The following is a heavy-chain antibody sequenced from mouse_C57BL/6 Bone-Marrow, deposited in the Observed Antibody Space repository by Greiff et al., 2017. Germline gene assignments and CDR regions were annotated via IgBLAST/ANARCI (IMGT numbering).Heavy chain of an antibody. CDR2: ISNGGGST. Sequence: EVQLVESGGGLVQPGGSLKLSCAASGFTFSDYYMYWVRQTPEKRLEWVAYISNGGGSTYYPDTVKGRFTISRDNAKNTLYLQMSRLKSEDTAMYYCARHEGSSFAYWGQGTLVTVSA. V-gene: IGHV5-12*01. CDR1: GFTFSDYY. CDR3: ARHEGSSFAY. J-gene: IGHJ3*01.